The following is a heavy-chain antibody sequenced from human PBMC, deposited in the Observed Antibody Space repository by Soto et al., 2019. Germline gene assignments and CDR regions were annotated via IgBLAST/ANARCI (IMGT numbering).Heavy chain of an antibody. J-gene: IGHJ5*02. V-gene: IGHV4-39*01. D-gene: IGHD3-22*01. Sequence: ETLSLTCTVSGGSISSSSYYWGWIRQPPGKGLEWIGSIYYSGSTYYNPSLKSRVTISVDTSKNQFSLKLSSVTAADTAVYYCARHDVHYYDSSGYYANWFDPWGQGTLVTVSS. CDR3: ARHDVHYYDSSGYYANWFDP. CDR2: IYYSGST. CDR1: GGSISSSSYY.